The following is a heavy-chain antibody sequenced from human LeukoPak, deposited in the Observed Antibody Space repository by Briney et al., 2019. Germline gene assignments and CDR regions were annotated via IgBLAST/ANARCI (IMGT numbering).Heavy chain of an antibody. Sequence: SETLSLTCAVSSGSISSSNWWSWVRQPPGKGLEWIGEIYHSGSTNYNPSLKSRVTISVDKSKNQFSLKLSSVTAADTAVYFCARASHWNQLHYFDYWGQGTLVTVSS. CDR3: ARASHWNQLHYFDY. J-gene: IGHJ4*02. D-gene: IGHD1-1*01. V-gene: IGHV4-4*02. CDR2: IYHSGST. CDR1: SGSISSSNW.